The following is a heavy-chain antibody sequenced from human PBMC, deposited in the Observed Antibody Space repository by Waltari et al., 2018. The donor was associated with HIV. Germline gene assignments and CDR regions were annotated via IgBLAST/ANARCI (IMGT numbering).Heavy chain of an antibody. J-gene: IGHJ4*02. D-gene: IGHD5-12*01. CDR3: AREGAGGYGGPPFDF. CDR1: GYRFTGYY. CDR2: INPDTGGT. V-gene: IGHV1-2*06. Sequence: QAQLVQSGAEVKKPGASVKVSCKASGYRFTGYYIHWVRQAPGQGPEWRGRINPDTGGTNNAQKFQGRVTMTRDTSISTAHMDLSRLRSDDTAIYYWAREGAGGYGGPPFDFWGQGALVTVSS.